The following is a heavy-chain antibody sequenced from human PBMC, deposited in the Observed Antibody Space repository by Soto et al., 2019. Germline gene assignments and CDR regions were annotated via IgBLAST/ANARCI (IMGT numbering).Heavy chain of an antibody. CDR1: GFTFSSYG. D-gene: IGHD3-22*01. Sequence: QVQLVESGGGVVQPGRSLRLSCAASGFTFSSYGMHWVRQAPGKGLERVAVIWYDGSNKYYADSVKGRFTISRDNSKNTLYLQMNSLRAEDTAVYYCARAADYYYDSSGYYFVYWGQGTLVTVCS. V-gene: IGHV3-33*01. CDR2: IWYDGSNK. J-gene: IGHJ4*02. CDR3: ARAADYYYDSSGYYFVY.